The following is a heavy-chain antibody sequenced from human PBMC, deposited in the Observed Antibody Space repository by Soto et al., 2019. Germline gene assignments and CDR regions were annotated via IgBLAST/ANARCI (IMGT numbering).Heavy chain of an antibody. J-gene: IGHJ6*02. V-gene: IGHV3-30-3*01. Sequence: PVGSLRLSGAASGFTFSSYAMHWVRQAPGKGLEWVAVISYDGSNKYYADSVKGRFTISRDNSKNTLYLQMNSLRAEDTAVYYCARDPQVRGVRGYYGMDVWGQGTTVTVSS. CDR1: GFTFSSYA. D-gene: IGHD3-10*01. CDR3: ARDPQVRGVRGYYGMDV. CDR2: ISYDGSNK.